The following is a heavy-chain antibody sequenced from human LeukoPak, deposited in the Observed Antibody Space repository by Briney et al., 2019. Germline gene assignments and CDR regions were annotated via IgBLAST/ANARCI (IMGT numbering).Heavy chain of an antibody. CDR1: GLSFSGSA. J-gene: IGHJ6*02. CDR2: IRSKANSYAT. Sequence: GGSLRLSCAASGLSFSGSAIHWVRQASGRGLEWLGRIRSKANSYATAYAASVKGRFTISRDDSKNTAYLQMNSLKTEDTAVYYCTKNYDFWSGYRSGDYYGMDVWGQGTTVTVSS. D-gene: IGHD3-3*01. V-gene: IGHV3-73*01. CDR3: TKNYDFWSGYRSGDYYGMDV.